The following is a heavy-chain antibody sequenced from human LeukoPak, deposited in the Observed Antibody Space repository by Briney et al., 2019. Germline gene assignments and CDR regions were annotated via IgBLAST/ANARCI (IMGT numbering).Heavy chain of an antibody. CDR1: GFIFGDYN. Sequence: GGSLRLSCTTSGFIFGDYNMNWVRQAPGKGLEWVGYIRAKIHDGTTDFAASVKGRFTISRDDSKSIAYLQMNSLKTEDTAVYYCTRDYYYDSSGYPWGQGTLVTVSS. J-gene: IGHJ5*02. CDR2: IRAKIHDGTT. D-gene: IGHD3-22*01. V-gene: IGHV3-49*04. CDR3: TRDYYYDSSGYP.